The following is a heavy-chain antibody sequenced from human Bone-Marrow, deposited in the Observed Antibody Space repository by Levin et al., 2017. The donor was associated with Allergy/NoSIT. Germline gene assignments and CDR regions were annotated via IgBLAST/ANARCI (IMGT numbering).Heavy chain of an antibody. Sequence: GESLKISCAASGFTFSNYAMHWVRQAPGKGLEYVSAISSNGGSTYYANSVKGRFTISRDNSKNTLYLQMGSLRDEDMAVYYCARTYNYYFDHWGQGTLVTVSS. D-gene: IGHD1-1*01. CDR2: ISSNGGST. V-gene: IGHV3-64*01. J-gene: IGHJ4*02. CDR1: GFTFSNYA. CDR3: ARTYNYYFDH.